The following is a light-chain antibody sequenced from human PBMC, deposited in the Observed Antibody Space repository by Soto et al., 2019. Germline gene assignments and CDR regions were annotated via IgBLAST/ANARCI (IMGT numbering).Light chain of an antibody. CDR2: KAS. J-gene: IGKJ4*01. V-gene: IGKV1-5*03. CDR3: QQYDSYPLT. CDR1: QSISSW. Sequence: DIQMTQSPSTLSASVGDRVTITCRASQSISSWLAWYQHKPGKAPHLLIYKASSLESGVPSRFSGSGSGTEFTLTVSSLQPDDFETYYCQQYDSYPLTFGGGTKVEIK.